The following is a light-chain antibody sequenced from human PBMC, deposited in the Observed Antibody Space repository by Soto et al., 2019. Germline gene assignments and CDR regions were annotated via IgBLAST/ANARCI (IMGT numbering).Light chain of an antibody. Sequence: QSALTQPRSVSGSPGQSVTISCTGTSSDVGGYNYISWYQQHPGNAPKLMIYDVSKRPSGVPDRFSGSKSGNTASLTISGLQAEYEADYYCCSYAGSYTQWVFGGGTKLPVL. J-gene: IGLJ3*02. V-gene: IGLV2-11*01. CDR2: DVS. CDR3: CSYAGSYTQWV. CDR1: SSDVGGYNY.